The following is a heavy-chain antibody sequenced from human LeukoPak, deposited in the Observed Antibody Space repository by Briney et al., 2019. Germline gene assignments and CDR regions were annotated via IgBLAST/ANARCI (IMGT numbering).Heavy chain of an antibody. J-gene: IGHJ4*02. D-gene: IGHD3-10*01. CDR1: GFTFSSYE. CDR2: ISSSGSTI. Sequence: GGSLRLSCAASGFTFSSYEMNWVRQAPGKGLEWVSYISSSGSTIYYADSVKGRFTISRDNAKDSLYLQMDSLRAEDTAVYYWARAGILLWFGEFPYYFDYWGQGTLVTVSS. CDR3: ARAGILLWFGEFPYYFDY. V-gene: IGHV3-48*03.